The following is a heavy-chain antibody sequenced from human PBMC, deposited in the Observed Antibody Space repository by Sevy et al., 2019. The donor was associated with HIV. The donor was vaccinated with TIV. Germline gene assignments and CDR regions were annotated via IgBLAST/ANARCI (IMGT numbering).Heavy chain of an antibody. CDR3: ARDSTTRLRVLDY. V-gene: IGHV4-59*01. Sequence: SETRSLTCSVSGGSISSYFWTWVRQSPGKGLEWIGNIYFTGNTDYSPSLKSRVTLSLDTSKSQFSLTLKSVTAVDTAIYFCARDSTTRLRVLDYWGQGTLVTVSS. J-gene: IGHJ4*02. CDR1: GGSISSYF. D-gene: IGHD1-1*01. CDR2: IYFTGNT.